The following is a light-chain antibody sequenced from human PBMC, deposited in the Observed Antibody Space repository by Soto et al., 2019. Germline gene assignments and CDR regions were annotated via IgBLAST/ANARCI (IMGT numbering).Light chain of an antibody. J-gene: IGLJ1*01. CDR1: SSDVGGYNY. CDR2: DVS. CDR3: NSYTSSSTLPYV. V-gene: IGLV2-14*03. Sequence: QSVLTQLASVSGSPGQSITVSCTGTSSDVGGYNYVSWYQQHPGKAPKVMIYDVSKRPSGVSNRFSGSKSGNTASLTISGLQAEDEADYYCNSYTSSSTLPYVFGTGTKLTVL.